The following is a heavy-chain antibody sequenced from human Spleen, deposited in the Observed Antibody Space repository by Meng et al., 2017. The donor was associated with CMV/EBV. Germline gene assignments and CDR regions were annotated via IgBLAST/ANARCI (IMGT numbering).Heavy chain of an antibody. J-gene: IGHJ6*02. Sequence: GGSLRLSCAASGFTFSSYDMHWVRQATGKGLEWVSAIGTAGDTYYPGSVKGRFTISRENAKNSLYLQMNSLRAGDTAVYYCAKPGGITIFGVVGSYGMDVWGQGTTVTVSS. CDR2: IGTAGDT. CDR1: GFTFSSYD. V-gene: IGHV3-13*01. CDR3: AKPGGITIFGVVGSYGMDV. D-gene: IGHD3-3*01.